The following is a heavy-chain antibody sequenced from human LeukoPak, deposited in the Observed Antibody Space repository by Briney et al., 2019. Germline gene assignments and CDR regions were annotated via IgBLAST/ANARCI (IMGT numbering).Heavy chain of an antibody. CDR3: ARDQRGYSYGPPQTLYGMDV. V-gene: IGHV3-21*01. J-gene: IGHJ6*02. CDR2: INSSSSYT. CDR1: GFTFSSYG. Sequence: GGSLRLSCAASGFTFSSYGMNWVRQVPGKGLGWVSSINSSSSYTYYADSVKGRFTISRDNAKNSLYLQINSLRAEDTAVYYCARDQRGYSYGPPQTLYGMDVWGQGTTVTVSS. D-gene: IGHD5-18*01.